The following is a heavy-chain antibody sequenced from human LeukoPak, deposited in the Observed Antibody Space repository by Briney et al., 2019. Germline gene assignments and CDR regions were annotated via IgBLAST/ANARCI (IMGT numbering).Heavy chain of an antibody. V-gene: IGHV1-46*01. Sequence: ASVRVSCKASGYTFTNYHMNWVRQAPGQGLEWMGIINPSGGSTTNAQKFQGRVIMTRDMSTSTVYMELSSLRSEDTAVYFCARYGHSPFFDYWGQGTLVIVSS. J-gene: IGHJ4*02. CDR1: GYTFTNYH. D-gene: IGHD4-17*01. CDR2: INPSGGST. CDR3: ARYGHSPFFDY.